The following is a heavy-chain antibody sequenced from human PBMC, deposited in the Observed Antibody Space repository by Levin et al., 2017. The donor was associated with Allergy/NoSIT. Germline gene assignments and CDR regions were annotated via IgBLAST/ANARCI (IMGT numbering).Heavy chain of an antibody. D-gene: IGHD2-15*01. CDR3: ARGAGYCSGGSCYEDAFDI. Sequence: PSETLSLTCTVSGGFVSSSTYYWNWIRQPPGKGLEWIGYLYHGGSTNYNPSLKSRVTISVDTSKNQFSLRMTSVTAADTAVYYCARGAGYCSGGSCYEDAFDIWGRGTMVTVSS. CDR2: LYHGGST. J-gene: IGHJ3*02. CDR1: GGFVSSSTYY. V-gene: IGHV4-61*01.